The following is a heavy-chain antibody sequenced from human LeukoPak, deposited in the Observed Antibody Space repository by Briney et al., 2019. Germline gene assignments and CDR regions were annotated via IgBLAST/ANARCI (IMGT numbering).Heavy chain of an antibody. V-gene: IGHV3-7*04. CDR1: GFTFSAFW. J-gene: IGHJ4*02. CDR2: IKGDGSEK. Sequence: GSLKLSCAASGFTFSAFWMSWVRQAPGKGLEWVAIIKGDGSEKAYVDSVKGRFSISRDNAENSLYLQMSSLRAEDTAVYYCAKDWGYGEAGIDFWGQGTLVTVSP. D-gene: IGHD6-13*01. CDR3: AKDWGYGEAGIDF.